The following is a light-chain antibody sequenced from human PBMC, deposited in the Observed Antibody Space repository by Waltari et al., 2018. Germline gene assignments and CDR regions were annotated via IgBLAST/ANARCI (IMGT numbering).Light chain of an antibody. CDR1: SSNVGGYNY. CDR3: CSYAGSFTLL. CDR2: AIT. V-gene: IGLV2-11*01. J-gene: IGLJ2*01. Sequence: QSALTQPRSVSGSPGQSVTISCTGTSSNVGGYNYVSWYQQHPGKAPKPRVYAITPRPSGVPDRFSGSTSGNTASLTISGLQADDEADYYCCSYAGSFTLLFGGGTRVTVL.